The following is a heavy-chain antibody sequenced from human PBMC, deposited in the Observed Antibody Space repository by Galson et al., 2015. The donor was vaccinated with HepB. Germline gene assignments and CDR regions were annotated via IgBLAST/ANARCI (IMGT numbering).Heavy chain of an antibody. D-gene: IGHD3-10*01. J-gene: IGHJ6*02. Sequence: SLRLSCAASGFTFSTYGMHWVRQAPGKGLEWVSVISYESYEGSKKYYADSVRGRFTISRDNSKNTLYMQMNSLRTEDTGVYYCARGTYASDYYGVDVWGQGTTVTVSS. CDR3: ARGTYASDYYGVDV. V-gene: IGHV3-30*03. CDR1: GFTFSTYG. CDR2: ISYESYEGSKK.